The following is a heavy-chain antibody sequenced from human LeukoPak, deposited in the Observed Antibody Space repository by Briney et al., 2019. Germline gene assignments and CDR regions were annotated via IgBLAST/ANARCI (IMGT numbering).Heavy chain of an antibody. CDR2: ISAYNGNT. V-gene: IGHV1-18*01. CDR3: ARRGQWELSQEFDY. CDR1: GYTFTSYG. J-gene: IGHJ4*02. D-gene: IGHD1-26*01. Sequence: ASVKVSCKASGYTFTSYGISWVRQAPGQGLEWMGWISAYNGNTNYAQKIQGRVTMTTDTSTSTAYMELRSLRSDDTAVYYCARRGQWELSQEFDYWGQGALVTVSS.